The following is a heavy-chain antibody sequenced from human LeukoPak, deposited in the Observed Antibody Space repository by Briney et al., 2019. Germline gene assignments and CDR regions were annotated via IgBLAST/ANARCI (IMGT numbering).Heavy chain of an antibody. D-gene: IGHD2-15*01. CDR1: GFIFSTYE. CDR2: ISTSGDTT. Sequence: GGSLRLSCAASGFIFSTYEINWVRQAPGKGLEWVSCISTSGDTTYYADSVEDRFTVSRGNAKNSLFMQMNSLRAEDTGIYYCARGAGYVFDYWGQGTLVAISS. V-gene: IGHV3-48*03. CDR3: ARGAGYVFDY. J-gene: IGHJ4*02.